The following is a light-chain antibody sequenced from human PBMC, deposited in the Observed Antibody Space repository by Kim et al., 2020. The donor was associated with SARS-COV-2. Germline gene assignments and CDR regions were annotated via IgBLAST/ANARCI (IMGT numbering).Light chain of an antibody. J-gene: IGLJ3*02. Sequence: GQTVTISCTGTTSVIGGYNVVSWYQQYPGKAPKLMIYDVINRPSGVSDRFSGSKTGNTASLTIYGLQADDEADYYCCSFGGSNTFKFGGGTQLTVL. CDR3: CSFGGSNTFK. CDR2: DVI. CDR1: TSVIGGYNV. V-gene: IGLV2-11*03.